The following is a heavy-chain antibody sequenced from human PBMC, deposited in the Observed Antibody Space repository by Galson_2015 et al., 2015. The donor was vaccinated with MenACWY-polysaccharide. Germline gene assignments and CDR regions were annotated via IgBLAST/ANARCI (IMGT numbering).Heavy chain of an antibody. D-gene: IGHD6-6*01. CDR1: GFTFNNYW. J-gene: IGHJ4*02. CDR2: IKVDGSGR. Sequence: SLRLSCAASGFTFNNYWMSWVRQAPGKGLEWVANIKVDGSGRHYVDSVKGRFTISRDNAKNSLYLQMLSLRAEDTAVYYCARDSNSSSIGFSDYWGQGALVTVSS. V-gene: IGHV3-7*03. CDR3: ARDSNSSSIGFSDY.